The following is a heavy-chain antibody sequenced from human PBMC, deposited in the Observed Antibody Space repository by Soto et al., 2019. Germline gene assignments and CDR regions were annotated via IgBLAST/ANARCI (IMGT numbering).Heavy chain of an antibody. CDR3: ARSSRSYFDY. CDR2: IFASGST. J-gene: IGHJ4*02. Sequence: PSETLSLTCTVPGGSISNDRWSWVRQPAGKGLEWIGRIFASGSTYYNPSLRSRVSLSVDTSKSQFSLNLTSVTAADTAMYYCARSSRSYFDYWGQGTLVTVSS. V-gene: IGHV4-4*07. CDR1: GGSISNDR.